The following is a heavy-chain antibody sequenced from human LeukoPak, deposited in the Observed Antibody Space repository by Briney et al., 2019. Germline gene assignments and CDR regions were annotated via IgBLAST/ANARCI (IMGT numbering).Heavy chain of an antibody. CDR3: ARDGHSGGAFDI. CDR1: GYTFTACY. CDR2: IYPKNGDT. J-gene: IGHJ3*02. V-gene: IGHV1-2*02. Sequence: ASVKVSCKASGYTFTACYLHWVRQAPGQGLEWMGWIYPKNGDTNFAQKFQGRVTMTRDTSITTTYMELNRLRSDDTAVYYCARDGHSGGAFDIWGQGTMVTVSS. D-gene: IGHD2-15*01.